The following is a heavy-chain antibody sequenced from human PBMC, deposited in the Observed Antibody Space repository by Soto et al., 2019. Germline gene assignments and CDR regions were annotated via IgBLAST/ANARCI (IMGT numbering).Heavy chain of an antibody. J-gene: IGHJ4*02. V-gene: IGHV3-30*18. CDR3: ANGHSTY. CDR2: ISYDGSNK. CDR1: GFTFSSYG. Sequence: QVQLVESGGGVVQPGRSLRLSCAASGFTFSSYGMHWVRQAPGKGLEWVAVISYDGSNKYYADSVKGRFTISRDNSKNTLYLQMNSLRAEDTAVYYCANGHSTYWGQGTLVTVSS.